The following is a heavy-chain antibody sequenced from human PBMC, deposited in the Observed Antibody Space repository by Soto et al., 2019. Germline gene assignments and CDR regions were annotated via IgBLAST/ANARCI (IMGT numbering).Heavy chain of an antibody. CDR1: GCTFSSYG. J-gene: IGHJ6*02. CDR2: ISYDGSTK. V-gene: IGHV3-30*18. Sequence: GGSLRPSCAASGCTFSSYGMHWVRQAPGKGLEWVAVISYDGSTKYYAASVRRGFTITRDNSKNTLYLQMSSLRAEDTAVYDCSKERTPEWLRSGPYYCYSMDVWGQGTTVTVSS. D-gene: IGHD5-12*01. CDR3: SKERTPEWLRSGPYYCYSMDV.